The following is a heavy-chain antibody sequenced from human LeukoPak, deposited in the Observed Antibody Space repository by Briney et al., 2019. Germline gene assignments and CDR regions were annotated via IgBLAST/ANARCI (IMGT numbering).Heavy chain of an antibody. CDR3: ARGPIVPNNWFDP. D-gene: IGHD1-26*01. CDR1: GGSINSGGYS. J-gene: IGHJ5*02. Sequence: SETLSLTCAVSGGSINSGGYSWSWIRQPPGKGLEWIGYIYHSGSTYYNPSLKRRVTISVDRSKNQFSLKLSSVTAADTAVYYRARGPIVPNNWFDPWGQGTLVTVSS. CDR2: IYHSGST. V-gene: IGHV4-30-2*01.